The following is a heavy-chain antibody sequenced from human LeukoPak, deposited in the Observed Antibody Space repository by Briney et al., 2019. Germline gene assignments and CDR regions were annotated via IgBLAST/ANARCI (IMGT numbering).Heavy chain of an antibody. CDR1: GFTFDDYG. CDR2: IKQDGSEK. V-gene: IGHV3-7*01. Sequence: TGGSLRLSRAASGFTFDDYGMSWVRQAPGKGLEWVANIKQDGSEKYYVDSVKGRFTISRDNAKNSLYLQMNSLRAEDTAVYYCARDQYYYDSSGYYYDFFDYWGQGTLVTVSS. D-gene: IGHD3-22*01. J-gene: IGHJ4*02. CDR3: ARDQYYYDSSGYYYDFFDY.